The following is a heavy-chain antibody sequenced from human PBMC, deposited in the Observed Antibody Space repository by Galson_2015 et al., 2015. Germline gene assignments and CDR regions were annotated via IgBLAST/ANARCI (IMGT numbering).Heavy chain of an antibody. CDR1: GFSLSGSN. Sequence: LRLSCAASGFSLSGSNMHWVRQASGKGLEWVGRIRSKADNYATSYAASVKGRFTISRDDLKNTAYLQMSSLKTEDTALYYCTTRIAVAGTWFQYWGRGTLVTVSS. CDR3: TTRIAVAGTWFQY. J-gene: IGHJ1*01. V-gene: IGHV3-73*01. D-gene: IGHD6-19*01. CDR2: IRSKADNYAT.